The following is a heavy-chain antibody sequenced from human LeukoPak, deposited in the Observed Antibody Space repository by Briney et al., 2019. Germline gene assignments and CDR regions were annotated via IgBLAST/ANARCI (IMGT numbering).Heavy chain of an antibody. CDR2: ISSSGSTI. D-gene: IGHD3-22*01. V-gene: IGHV3-48*03. CDR3: GRDQLGYYYDSSGCDY. J-gene: IGHJ4*02. CDR1: GFTFSSYE. Sequence: GGSLRLSCAASGFTFSSYEMNWVRQAPGKGLEWVSYISSSGSTIYYADSVKGRFTISRDNAKNSLYLQMNSLRAEDTAVYYCGRDQLGYYYDSSGCDYWGQGTLVTVSS.